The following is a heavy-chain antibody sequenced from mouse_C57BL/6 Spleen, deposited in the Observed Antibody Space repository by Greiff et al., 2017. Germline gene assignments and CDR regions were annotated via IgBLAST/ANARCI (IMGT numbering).Heavy chain of an antibody. J-gene: IGHJ1*03. V-gene: IGHV2-9-1*01. CDR2: IWTGGGT. CDR3: YRNYYSNYWYFDV. Sequence: QVQLKQSGPGLVAPSQSLSITCTVSGFSLTSYAISWVRQPPGKGLEWLGVIWTGGGTNYNSALEYRMSISKDNSKSQVFLKMNSLQTDDTARYYCYRNYYSNYWYFDVWGTGTTVTVSS. D-gene: IGHD2-5*01. CDR1: GFSLTSYA.